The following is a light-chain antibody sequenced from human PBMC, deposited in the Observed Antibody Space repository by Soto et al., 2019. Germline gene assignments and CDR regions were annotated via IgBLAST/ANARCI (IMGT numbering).Light chain of an antibody. CDR1: QRVSSK. CDR3: QQYHTWPPLT. V-gene: IGKV3-15*01. J-gene: IGKJ4*01. CDR2: GAF. Sequence: EIVMTQSPPTLSVSPGESATLSCWASQRVSSKLAWYQQRPGQAPRLLIYGAFTRATGVPARFSGSGSGTEFTLTITSLQSEDFAVYYCQQYHTWPPLTFGGGTKVEIK.